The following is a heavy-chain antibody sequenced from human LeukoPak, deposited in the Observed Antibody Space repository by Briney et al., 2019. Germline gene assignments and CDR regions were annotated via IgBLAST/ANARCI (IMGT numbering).Heavy chain of an antibody. V-gene: IGHV4-59*12. Sequence: PSETLSLTCTVSGGSISSYYWSWIRQPPGKGLEWIGYIYYSGSTNYNPSLKSRVTISVDTSKNQFSLKLSSVTAADTAVYYCARDYHRGNPGYYFGNWGQGTLVTVSP. J-gene: IGHJ4*02. D-gene: IGHD4-23*01. CDR1: GGSISSYY. CDR2: IYYSGST. CDR3: ARDYHRGNPGYYFGN.